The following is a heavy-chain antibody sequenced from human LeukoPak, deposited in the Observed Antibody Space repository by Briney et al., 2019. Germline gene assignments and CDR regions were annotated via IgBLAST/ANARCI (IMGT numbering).Heavy chain of an antibody. Sequence: GGSLRLSCAASGFTFSSYSMNWVRQAPGKGLEWVSSISSSSSYIYYADSVKGRFTISRDNAKNSLYLQMNSLRAEDTAVYYCARDHCSSTSCSLYYYYYGMDVWGQGTTVTVSS. J-gene: IGHJ6*02. CDR3: ARDHCSSTSCSLYYYYYGMDV. CDR2: ISSSSSYI. D-gene: IGHD2-2*01. CDR1: GFTFSSYS. V-gene: IGHV3-21*01.